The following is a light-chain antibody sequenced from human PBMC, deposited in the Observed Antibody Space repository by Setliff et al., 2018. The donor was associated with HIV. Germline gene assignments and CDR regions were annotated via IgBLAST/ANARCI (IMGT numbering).Light chain of an antibody. CDR2: EVS. J-gene: IGLJ1*01. Sequence: QSALTQPASVSGSPGQSITISCTGTTSDIGGYNYVSWYQHHPGKAPKLMIYEVSTRPSGVSNRFSGSKSGNTASLTISGLQAEDEAEYYCCSYAGTYTYIFGSGTKVTVL. V-gene: IGLV2-14*01. CDR1: TSDIGGYNY. CDR3: CSYAGTYTYI.